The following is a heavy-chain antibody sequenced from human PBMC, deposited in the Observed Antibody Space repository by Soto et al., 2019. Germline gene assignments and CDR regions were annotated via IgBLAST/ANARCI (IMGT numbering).Heavy chain of an antibody. D-gene: IGHD3-3*01. CDR1: GGSFSGYY. J-gene: IGHJ6*02. V-gene: IGHV4-34*01. CDR2: INHSGRT. CDR3: ALSGVWSGYYTPRYYYGMDV. Sequence: PSETLSLTCAVYGGSFSGYYWSGSRQPPGKGLEWIGEINHSGRTNYNPSLKSRVTISVDTSKNQFSLKLSSVTAAETAVYYCALSGVWSGYYTPRYYYGMDVWGQGTTVT.